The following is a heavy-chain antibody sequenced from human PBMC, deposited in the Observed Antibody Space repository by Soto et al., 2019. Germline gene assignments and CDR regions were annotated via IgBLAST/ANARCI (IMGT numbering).Heavy chain of an antibody. Sequence: ASVKVSCKASGYTFTSYYMHWVRQAPGQGLEWMGIINPSGGSTSYAQKFQGRVTMTRDTSTSTVYMELSSLRSEDTAVYYCASIRGEVLRYFDWGYYYYGMDVWGQGTTVTVSS. V-gene: IGHV1-46*01. CDR2: INPSGGST. J-gene: IGHJ6*02. CDR1: GYTFTSYY. CDR3: ASIRGEVLRYFDWGYYYYGMDV. D-gene: IGHD3-9*01.